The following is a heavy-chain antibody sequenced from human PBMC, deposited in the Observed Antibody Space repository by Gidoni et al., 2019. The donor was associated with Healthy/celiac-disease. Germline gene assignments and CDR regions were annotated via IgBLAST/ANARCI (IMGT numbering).Heavy chain of an antibody. D-gene: IGHD3-10*01. CDR1: GFTFSSHR. V-gene: IGHV3-33*01. CDR3: ARDLQPFGEDWYGMDV. CDR2: IWYDGSNK. J-gene: IGHJ6*02. Sequence: QVQLVESGGGVVQPGRSLRLSCAASGFTFSSHRMHWVRQVPGKGLEWVAVIWYDGSNKFYADSVKGRFTISRDNSKNTLYLQMNSLRAEDTAGYYCARDLQPFGEDWYGMDVWGQGTTVTVSS.